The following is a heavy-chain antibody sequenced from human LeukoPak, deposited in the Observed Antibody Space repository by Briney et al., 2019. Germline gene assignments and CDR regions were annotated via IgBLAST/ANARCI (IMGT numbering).Heavy chain of an antibody. Sequence: SQTLSLTCTVSGGSISSGGYYWSWIRQPPGKGLEWIGYIYHSGSTYYNPSLKSRVTISVDRSKNQFSLKLSSVTAADTAVYYCAGDGPRWAASNYRGQGTLVTVSS. J-gene: IGHJ4*02. CDR3: AGDGPRWAASNY. V-gene: IGHV4-30-2*01. CDR2: IYHSGST. D-gene: IGHD5/OR15-5a*01. CDR1: GGSISSGGYY.